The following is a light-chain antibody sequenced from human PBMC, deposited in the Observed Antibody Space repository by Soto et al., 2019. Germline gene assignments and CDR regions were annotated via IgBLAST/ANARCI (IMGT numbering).Light chain of an antibody. CDR3: LLYGGHGV. Sequence: QSALTQPRSVSGSPGQSVTISCTGSISNVGGYNYVSWYQQHPDEAPQLIIYNVNKRPSGVPDRFSGSKSGNTASLTISGVQAKDEAGYFLLLYGGHGVFGGGTKLTVL. J-gene: IGLJ3*02. CDR2: NVN. CDR1: ISNVGGYNY. V-gene: IGLV2-11*01.